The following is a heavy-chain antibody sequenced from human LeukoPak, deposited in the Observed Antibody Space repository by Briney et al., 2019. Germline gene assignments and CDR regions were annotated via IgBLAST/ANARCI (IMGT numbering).Heavy chain of an antibody. Sequence: GSSVRVSCKASGGSFSSYAISWVRQAPGQGLEWMGGIIPIFGTANYAQKFQGRVTITADGSTSTAYMELSSLRSEDTAVYYCAVEGVGTYYFDYWGQGTLVTVSS. V-gene: IGHV1-69*01. CDR1: GGSFSSYA. CDR3: AVEGVGTYYFDY. J-gene: IGHJ4*02. CDR2: IIPIFGTA. D-gene: IGHD3-3*01.